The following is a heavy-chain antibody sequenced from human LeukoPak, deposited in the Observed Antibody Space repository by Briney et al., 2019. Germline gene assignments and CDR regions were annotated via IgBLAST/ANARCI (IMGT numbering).Heavy chain of an antibody. V-gene: IGHV3-21*04. D-gene: IGHD3-10*01. CDR2: ISSSSSYT. CDR1: GFTFSSYS. Sequence: GGSLRLSCAATGFTFSSYSMNWVRQAPGKGLEWVSSISSSSSYTNYADSVKGRFTISRDNAKNSLYLQMNSLRAEDTAVYYCARDVESMVGVGVWGQGTLVTVSS. CDR3: ARDVESMVGVGV. J-gene: IGHJ4*02.